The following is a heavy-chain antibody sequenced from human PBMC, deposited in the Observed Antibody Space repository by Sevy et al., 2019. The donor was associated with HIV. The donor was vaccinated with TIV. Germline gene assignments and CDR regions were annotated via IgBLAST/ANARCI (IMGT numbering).Heavy chain of an antibody. Sequence: ASVKLSCKASGYTFTSYGISWVRQAPGQGLEWMGWISAYNGNTNYAQKLQGRVTMTTDTSTSTAYMELRSLRSDDTAVYYCARDFRLRYFDWSLYYYYGMDVWGQGTTVTVSS. V-gene: IGHV1-18*01. CDR2: ISAYNGNT. D-gene: IGHD3-9*01. J-gene: IGHJ6*02. CDR3: ARDFRLRYFDWSLYYYYGMDV. CDR1: GYTFTSYG.